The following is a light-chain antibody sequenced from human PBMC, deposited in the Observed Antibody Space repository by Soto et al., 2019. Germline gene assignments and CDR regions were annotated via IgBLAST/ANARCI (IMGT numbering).Light chain of an antibody. J-gene: IGKJ1*01. Sequence: ATQMTQSPSSLSASVGDRVTIACRASQGIRTELAWYQQKRGEAPKLLIYAASALQSGVPSRFSGSGSGTDFTLTISNLQPDDFATYYCLQDSDYPRTFGQGTKVEMK. CDR1: QGIRTE. CDR3: LQDSDYPRT. V-gene: IGKV1-6*01. CDR2: AAS.